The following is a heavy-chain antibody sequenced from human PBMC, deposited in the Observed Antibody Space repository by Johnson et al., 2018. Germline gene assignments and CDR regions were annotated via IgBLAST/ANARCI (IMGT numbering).Heavy chain of an antibody. D-gene: IGHD3-22*01. J-gene: IGHJ3*02. CDR1: GFTFSSYW. CDR2: INSDGSST. Sequence: VQLVQSGGGLVQPGGSLRLSCAASGFTFSSYWMHWVRQAPGKGLVWVSRINSDGSSTGYADSVKGRFTISRDNAKNTMYLQMNSLRAEDTAVYYCARGYDSSGYSLRAFDIWGQGTMVTVSS. CDR3: ARGYDSSGYSLRAFDI. V-gene: IGHV3-74*02.